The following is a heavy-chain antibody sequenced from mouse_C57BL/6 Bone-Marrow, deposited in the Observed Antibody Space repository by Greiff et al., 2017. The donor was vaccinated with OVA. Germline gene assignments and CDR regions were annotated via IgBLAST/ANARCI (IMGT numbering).Heavy chain of an antibody. CDR3: ARDDYDEGDY. CDR1: GYTFTSYG. V-gene: IGHV1-81*01. J-gene: IGHJ2*01. D-gene: IGHD2-4*01. Sequence: QVQLKQSGAELARPGASVKLSCKASGYTFTSYGISWVKQRTGQGLEWIGEIYPRSGNTYYNEKFKGKATLTADKSSSTAYMELRSLTSEDSAVYFCARDDYDEGDYWGQGTTLTVSS. CDR2: IYPRSGNT.